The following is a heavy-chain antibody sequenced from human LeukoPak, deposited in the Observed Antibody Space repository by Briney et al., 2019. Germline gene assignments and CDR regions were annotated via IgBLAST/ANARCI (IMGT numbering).Heavy chain of an antibody. D-gene: IGHD3-22*01. CDR3: ARGERYYYDSSGYYFDY. CDR1: GDSVSSNSAA. Sequence: SQTLSLTCAISGDSVSSNSAAWSWIRQSPSRGLEWLGRTYYRSKWYNDYAVSVKSRITINPDTSKNQFSLQLNSVTPEDTAVYYCARGERYYYDSSGYYFDYWGQGTLVTVSS. CDR2: TYYRSKWYN. J-gene: IGHJ4*02. V-gene: IGHV6-1*01.